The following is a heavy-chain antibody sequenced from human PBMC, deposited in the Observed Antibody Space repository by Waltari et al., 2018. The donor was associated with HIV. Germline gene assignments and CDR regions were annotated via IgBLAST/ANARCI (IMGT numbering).Heavy chain of an antibody. CDR2: IKQDGSEK. Sequence: EVQLVESGGGLVQPGGSLRVSYAASGFPFCRYWMSWVRQGPGKGLEWVANIKQDGSEKYYVDSVKGRFTISRDNAKNSLYLQMNSLRAEDTAVYYCARGLIVVVLDAFDIWGQGTMVTVSS. D-gene: IGHD3-22*01. CDR1: GFPFCRYW. V-gene: IGHV3-7*01. CDR3: ARGLIVVVLDAFDI. J-gene: IGHJ3*02.